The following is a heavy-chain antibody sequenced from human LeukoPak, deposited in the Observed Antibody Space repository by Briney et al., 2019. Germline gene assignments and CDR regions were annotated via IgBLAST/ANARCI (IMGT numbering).Heavy chain of an antibody. V-gene: IGHV3-23*01. CDR1: GFTFSSYA. CDR2: ISGSGGST. Sequence: PGGSLRLSCAASGFTFSSYAMSWVRQAPGKGLEWVSAISGSGGSTYYADSVKGRFTISRDNSKNTLYLQMNSLRAEDTAVYYCARGGGGHVLRYFDWLLPYYYYGMDVWGQGTTVTVSS. J-gene: IGHJ6*02. D-gene: IGHD3-9*01. CDR3: ARGGGGHVLRYFDWLLPYYYYGMDV.